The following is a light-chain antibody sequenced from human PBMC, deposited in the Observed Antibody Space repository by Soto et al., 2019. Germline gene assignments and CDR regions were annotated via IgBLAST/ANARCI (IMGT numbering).Light chain of an antibody. CDR1: QSIGTY. CDR3: QQSKSFPLT. Sequence: DIQMTQSPSSLSASVGDRVTITCRASQSIGTYLNWYQHKPGKAPKLLIYGASSFQSGVSSRFSGSGSGTDFTLTISSLQPDDFATFYCQQSKSFPLTFGGGTKVEI. J-gene: IGKJ4*01. V-gene: IGKV1-39*01. CDR2: GAS.